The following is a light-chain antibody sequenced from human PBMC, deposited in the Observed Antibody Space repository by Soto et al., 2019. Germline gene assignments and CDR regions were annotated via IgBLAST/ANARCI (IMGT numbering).Light chain of an antibody. CDR3: CSYAGSSSFYV. V-gene: IGLV2-23*02. J-gene: IGLJ1*01. CDR1: SSDVGSYNL. CDR2: EVN. Sequence: QPVLTQPASVSGSPGQSITISCTGTSSDVGSYNLVSWYQHHPDEAPKLIIYEVNKRPSGVSNRFSGSKSGNTASLTISGLQAEDEADYYCCSYAGSSSFYVFGSGTKVTVL.